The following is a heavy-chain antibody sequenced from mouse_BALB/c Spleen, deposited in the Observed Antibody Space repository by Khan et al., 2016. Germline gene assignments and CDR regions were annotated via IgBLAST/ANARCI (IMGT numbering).Heavy chain of an antibody. CDR3: TRGESTIMRWFAY. D-gene: IGHD2-1*01. J-gene: IGHJ3*01. Sequence: QVQLKQSGAELVRPGASVKLSCKASGYTFTSYWINWVKQRPGQGLEWIGNIYPSDSYTKYNKKFKDKATLTVDKSYRQAHMPLRSTTSEDSAVYYCTRGESTIMRWFAYWGQGTLVTVSA. CDR1: GYTFTSYW. CDR2: IYPSDSYT. V-gene: IGHV1-69*02.